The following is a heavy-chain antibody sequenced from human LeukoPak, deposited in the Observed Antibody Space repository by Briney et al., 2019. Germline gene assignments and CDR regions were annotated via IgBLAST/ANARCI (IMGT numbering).Heavy chain of an antibody. D-gene: IGHD3-3*02. Sequence: SQTLSLTWAISGDSVSSNSAAWNWSRQSPSRGLEWLGRTYYRSNWYNDYALSVKSRITINPDTSKNQFSLQLNSVTPEDTAVYYCERDYGALDYWGQGPLLTV. CDR3: ERDYGALDY. CDR2: TYYRSNWYN. CDR1: GDSVSSNSAA. J-gene: IGHJ4*02. V-gene: IGHV6-1*01.